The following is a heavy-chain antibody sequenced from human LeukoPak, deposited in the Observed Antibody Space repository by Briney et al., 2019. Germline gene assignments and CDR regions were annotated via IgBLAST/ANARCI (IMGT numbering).Heavy chain of an antibody. CDR3: ARLVYSSSWNWFDP. Sequence: SETLSLTCTVSGGSISSGGYYWSWIRQHPGKGLEWIVYIYYSGSTYYNPSLKSRVTISVDTSKNQFSLKLSSVTAADTAVYYCARLVYSSSWNWFDPWGQGTLVTVSS. CDR1: GGSISSGGYY. CDR2: IYYSGST. J-gene: IGHJ5*02. V-gene: IGHV4-31*03. D-gene: IGHD6-13*01.